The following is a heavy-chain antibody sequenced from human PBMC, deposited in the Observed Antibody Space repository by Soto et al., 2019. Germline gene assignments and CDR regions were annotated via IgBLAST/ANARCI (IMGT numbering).Heavy chain of an antibody. Sequence: QVQVVQSGAEVKKPESSVKVSCKPSGGTFNTYTVNWVRLAPGHGLEWMGRFIPILAMANYAQKFQDRVTITADRSTFTAYMELNSLTSVDTAVYYCAITYCRDNSCPRDFDFWGPGTRVTVSS. J-gene: IGHJ4*02. CDR2: FIPILAMA. V-gene: IGHV1-69*02. D-gene: IGHD2-21*01. CDR1: GGTFNTYT. CDR3: AITYCRDNSCPRDFDF.